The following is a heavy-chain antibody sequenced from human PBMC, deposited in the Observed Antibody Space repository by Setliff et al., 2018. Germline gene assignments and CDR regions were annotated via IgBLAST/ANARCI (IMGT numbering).Heavy chain of an antibody. CDR2: MYYGGGGST. V-gene: IGHV4-39*07. CDR3: ARAPRYFDPTGSYFDY. J-gene: IGHJ4*02. CDR1: GASISGNSYY. D-gene: IGHD3-9*01. Sequence: PSETLSLTCTVSGASISGNSYYWGWIRQPPGKGLEWIVSMYYGGGGSTSYNASLKSRVTISVDTSKNQFSLKLNSVTAADTAVYYCARAPRYFDPTGSYFDYWGQGTLVTVSS.